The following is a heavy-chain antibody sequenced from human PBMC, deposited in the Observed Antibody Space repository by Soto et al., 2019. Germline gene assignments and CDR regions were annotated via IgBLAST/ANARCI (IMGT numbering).Heavy chain of an antibody. V-gene: IGHV4-34*01. Sequence: SETLSLTCAVYGGSFSGYYWSWIRQPPGRGLEWIGEVNHSGSTKYNPSLKSRVTISVDTSKNQFSLRLSSVTAADTAVYYCARGRYSGYDRVGNFDYWGQGTLVTVSS. CDR3: ARGRYSGYDRVGNFDY. J-gene: IGHJ4*02. CDR1: GGSFSGYY. D-gene: IGHD5-12*01. CDR2: VNHSGST.